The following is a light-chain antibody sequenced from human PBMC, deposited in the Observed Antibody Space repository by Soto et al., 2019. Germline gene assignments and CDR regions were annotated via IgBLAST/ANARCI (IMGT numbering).Light chain of an antibody. CDR3: CSYAGGGVL. V-gene: IGLV2-23*02. CDR2: EVS. J-gene: IGLJ2*01. Sequence: QSVLTQPASVSGSPGQSITISCIGTRSDVGSYNVVSWYQQNPGKAPKVMIYEVSKRPSGVSNRFSGSKSGNTASLTISGLQAEDEADYYCCSYAGGGVLFGGGTKVTVL. CDR1: RSDVGSYNV.